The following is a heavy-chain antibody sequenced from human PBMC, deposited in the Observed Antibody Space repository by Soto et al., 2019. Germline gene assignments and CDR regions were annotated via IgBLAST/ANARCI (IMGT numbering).Heavy chain of an antibody. V-gene: IGHV4-31*03. CDR1: GGSISSGGYY. CDR3: ASYGSGHYYYYGMDV. CDR2: IYYSGST. J-gene: IGHJ6*02. D-gene: IGHD3-10*01. Sequence: PSETLSLTCTVSGGSISSGGYYWSWIRQHPGKGLEWIGYIYYSGSTYYNPSLKSRVTISVDTSKNQLSLKLSSVTAAGTAVYYCASYGSGHYYYYGMDVWGQGTTVTVSS.